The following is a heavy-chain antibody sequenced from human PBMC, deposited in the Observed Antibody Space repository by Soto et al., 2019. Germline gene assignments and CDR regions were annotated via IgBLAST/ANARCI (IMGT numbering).Heavy chain of an antibody. V-gene: IGHV3-9*01. Sequence: GGSLRLSCAASGFTFDDYAMHCVRQAPGKGLEWVSGISWNSGSIGYADSVKGRFTISREKAKNSLYLQMNSLRAEDTALYSCATVIGGNKAMAGVEYWGQGT. J-gene: IGHJ4*02. CDR3: ATVIGGNKAMAGVEY. D-gene: IGHD5-18*01. CDR2: ISWNSGSI. CDR1: GFTFDDYA.